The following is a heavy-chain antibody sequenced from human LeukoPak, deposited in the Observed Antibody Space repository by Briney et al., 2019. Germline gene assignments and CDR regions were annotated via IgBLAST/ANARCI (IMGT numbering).Heavy chain of an antibody. CDR1: GHTFTVYY. D-gene: IGHD3-10*01. CDR2: IHPGTGDT. V-gene: IGHV1-2*02. CDR3: ASYASGYNWLKA. J-gene: IGHJ5*02. Sequence: ASVTVSCTASGHTFTVYYIHWVRQAPGQGLEWMGWIHPGTGDTNYAQRFQGRVTVTRDTSITTAYMELSSLKSDDTAVYYCASYASGYNWLKAWGEGTLVTVSS.